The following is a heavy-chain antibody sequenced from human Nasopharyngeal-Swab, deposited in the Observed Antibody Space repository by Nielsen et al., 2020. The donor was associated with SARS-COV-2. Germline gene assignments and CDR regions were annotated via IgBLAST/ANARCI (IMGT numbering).Heavy chain of an antibody. CDR1: GGSISSGFYS. V-gene: IGHV4-30-2*01. D-gene: IGHD2-21*02. J-gene: IGHJ4*02. CDR3: ARKYCNGDCYFDY. Sequence: SETPSLTCAVSGGSISSGFYSWSWIRQPPGKGLEWIGYIYHSGNTYYNPSLKSRVTISVDRSKNQFSLRLSSVTAADTAVYYCARKYCNGDCYFDYWGQGTLVTVSS. CDR2: IYHSGNT.